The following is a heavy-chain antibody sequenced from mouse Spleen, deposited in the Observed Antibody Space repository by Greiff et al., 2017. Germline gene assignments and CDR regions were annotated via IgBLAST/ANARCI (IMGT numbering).Heavy chain of an antibody. CDR1: GYTFTSYW. CDR2: INPSSGYT. V-gene: IGHV1-7*01. J-gene: IGHJ4*01. CDR3: ARNYYGSRDYYAMDY. Sequence: QVQLQQSGAELAKPGASVKLSCKASGYTFTSYWMHWVKQRPGQGLEWIGYINPSSGYTKYNQKFKDKATLTADKSSSTAYMQLSSLTSEDSAVYFCARNYYGSRDYYAMDYWGQGTSVTVSS. D-gene: IGHD1-1*01.